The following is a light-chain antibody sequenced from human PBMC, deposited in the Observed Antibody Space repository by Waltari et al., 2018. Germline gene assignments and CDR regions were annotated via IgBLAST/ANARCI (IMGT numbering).Light chain of an antibody. CDR3: QQYYTTPWT. V-gene: IGKV4-1*01. CDR2: LAS. CDR1: QSVYYSSNNKNY. J-gene: IGKJ1*01. Sequence: DIVMTQSPVSLAVSLGERATLNCESSQSVYYSSNNKNYLALYQQKPGQPTKLRIFLASPRDSVVPDRFSGSGSGVDFTLSISSLQAEDVAFYYCQQYYTTPWTFDQGTKVAIK.